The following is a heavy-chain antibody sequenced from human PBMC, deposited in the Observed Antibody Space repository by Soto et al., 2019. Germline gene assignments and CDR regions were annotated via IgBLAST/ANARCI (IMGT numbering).Heavy chain of an antibody. CDR1: GGSISSGGYY. Sequence: SETLSLTCTVSGGSISSGGYYWSWIHHHPGKGLEWIGYIYYSGSTYYNPPLKSRVTISVDTSKNQFSLKLSSVTAADTAVYYCARENTEGVAGDRGPSAYYYGMDVWGQGNTVTVSS. V-gene: IGHV4-31*03. CDR3: ARENTEGVAGDRGPSAYYYGMDV. D-gene: IGHD6-19*01. J-gene: IGHJ6*02. CDR2: IYYSGST.